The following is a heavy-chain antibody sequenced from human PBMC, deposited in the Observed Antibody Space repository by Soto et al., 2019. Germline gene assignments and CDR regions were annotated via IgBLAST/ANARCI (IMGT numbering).Heavy chain of an antibody. CDR2: INYSGST. CDR3: AEAPSHNRNDDKDDYYYYGMDV. CDR1: GGSFSGYF. Sequence: PSETLFLTCAVYGGSFSGYFWCWLRPPPGKGLEWIGVINYSGSTNYNQSPKSRVTISIDTSKNQFSLKLSAVTAADTAVYYCAEAPSHNRNDDKDDYYYYGMDVWGQGTTVTVSS. V-gene: IGHV4-34*01. J-gene: IGHJ6*02. D-gene: IGHD1-1*01.